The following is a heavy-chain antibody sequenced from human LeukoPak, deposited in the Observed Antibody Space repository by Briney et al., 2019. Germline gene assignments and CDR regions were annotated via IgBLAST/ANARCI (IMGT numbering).Heavy chain of an antibody. V-gene: IGHV4-34*01. D-gene: IGHD2-2*01. CDR1: GGSFSGYY. Sequence: PSETLSLTCAVYGGSFSGYYWSWIRQPPGKGPEWIGEINHSGSTNYNPSLKSRVTISVDTSKNQFSLKLSSVTAADTAVYYCARGLGYCSSTSCRREYFQHWGQGTLVTVSS. J-gene: IGHJ1*01. CDR2: INHSGST. CDR3: ARGLGYCSSTSCRREYFQH.